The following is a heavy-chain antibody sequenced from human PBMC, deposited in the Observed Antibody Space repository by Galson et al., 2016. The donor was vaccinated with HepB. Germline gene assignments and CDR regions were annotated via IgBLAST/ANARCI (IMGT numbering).Heavy chain of an antibody. CDR2: IFSDGRNK. CDR1: GFTFSTYG. Sequence: SLRLSCAASGFTFSTYGMHWVRQAPGKGLDWVAVIFSDGRNKFHADSVKGRFTISRDNSKNTLYLQMNSLRVEDTAVYYCATGEEYTNSSPFFDFWGQGTLVTVSS. J-gene: IGHJ4*02. CDR3: ATGEEYTNSSPFFDF. D-gene: IGHD6-6*01. V-gene: IGHV3-30*03.